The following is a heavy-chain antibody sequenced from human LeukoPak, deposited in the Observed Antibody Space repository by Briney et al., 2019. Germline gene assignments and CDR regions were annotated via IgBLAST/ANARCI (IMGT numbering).Heavy chain of an antibody. CDR2: IYYSGST. D-gene: IGHD6-13*01. CDR3: ARLAAAGFSFDY. V-gene: IGHV4-59*01. J-gene: IGHJ4*02. CDR1: GGSISSYY. Sequence: SETLSLTCTVSGGSISSYYWSWIRQPPGKGLEWIGYIYYSGSTNYNPSLKSRVTISVDTSKNQFSLKLGSVTAADTAVYYCARLAAAGFSFDYWGQGTLVTVSS.